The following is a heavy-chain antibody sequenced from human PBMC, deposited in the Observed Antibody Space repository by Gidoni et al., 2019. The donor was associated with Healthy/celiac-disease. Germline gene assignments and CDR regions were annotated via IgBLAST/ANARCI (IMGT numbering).Heavy chain of an antibody. CDR2: INAGNGNT. J-gene: IGHJ4*02. CDR1: GYTFTSYA. V-gene: IGHV1-3*01. D-gene: IGHD1-26*01. Sequence: QVQLVQSGAEVKKPGASVKVSCKASGYTFTSYAMHWVRQAPGQRLEWMGWINAGNGNTKYSQKFQGRVTITRDTSASTAYMELSSLRSEDTAVYYCARGPGSYYDFDYWGQGTLVTVSS. CDR3: ARGPGSYYDFDY.